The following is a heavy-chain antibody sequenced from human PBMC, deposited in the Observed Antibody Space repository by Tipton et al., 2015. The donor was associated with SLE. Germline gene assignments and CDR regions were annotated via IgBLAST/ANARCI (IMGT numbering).Heavy chain of an antibody. CDR3: ARGGYSGPDIGLDR. D-gene: IGHD5-12*01. CDR1: GASVSSRSYY. J-gene: IGHJ4*02. V-gene: IGHV4-61*02. CDR2: IYTGGFT. Sequence: LRLSCTVSGASVSSRSYYWNWVRQPAGKGPEWIGRIYTGGFTYYNPSLESRVTISVDHSKNQFSLKVSSVTAADTAVYYCARGGYSGPDIGLDRWGQGTRVTVSS.